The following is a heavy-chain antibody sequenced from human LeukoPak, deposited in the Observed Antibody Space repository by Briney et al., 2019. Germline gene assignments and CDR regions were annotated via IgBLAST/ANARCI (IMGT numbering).Heavy chain of an antibody. CDR3: AKDLYDFWSPGDY. CDR1: GFTFSHYA. V-gene: IGHV3-23*01. D-gene: IGHD3/OR15-3a*01. CDR2: ISGGGSLT. J-gene: IGHJ4*02. Sequence: GGSLRLSCAASGFTFSHYAMSWVRQAPGKGLEWVSSISGGGSLTYYADSVKGRFTISRDNSKNTLFLQMNSLRAEDTAIYYCAKDLYDFWSPGDYWGQGTLVTVSS.